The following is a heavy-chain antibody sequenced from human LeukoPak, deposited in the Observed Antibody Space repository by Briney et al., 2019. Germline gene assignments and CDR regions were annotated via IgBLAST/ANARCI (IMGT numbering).Heavy chain of an antibody. Sequence: GGSLRLSCAASGFTFDDYGMSWVRHAPGKGLEWVSGINWNGGSTGYADSVKGRFTISRDNAKNSLYLQMNSLRAEDTALYHCARYYPGYSSSLAFFDYWGRGTLVSVSS. CDR1: GFTFDDYG. J-gene: IGHJ4*02. CDR2: INWNGGST. CDR3: ARYYPGYSSSLAFFDY. V-gene: IGHV3-20*01. D-gene: IGHD6-13*01.